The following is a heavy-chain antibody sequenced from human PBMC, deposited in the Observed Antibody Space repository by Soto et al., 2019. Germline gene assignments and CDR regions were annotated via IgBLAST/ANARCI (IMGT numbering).Heavy chain of an antibody. Sequence: GASVKVSCKASGYTFTSYAMHWVRQAPGQRLEWMGWINAGNGNTKYSQKFQGRVTITRDTSASTAYMELSSLRSEDTAVYHCARGAYYDSSGYPPDYWGQGTLVTVSS. J-gene: IGHJ4*02. D-gene: IGHD3-22*01. CDR1: GYTFTSYA. CDR3: ARGAYYDSSGYPPDY. CDR2: INAGNGNT. V-gene: IGHV1-3*01.